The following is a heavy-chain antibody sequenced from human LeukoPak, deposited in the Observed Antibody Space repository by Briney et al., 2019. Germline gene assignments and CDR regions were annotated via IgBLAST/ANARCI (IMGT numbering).Heavy chain of an antibody. J-gene: IGHJ4*02. CDR1: GDSVSSNSAA. Sequence: SQTLSLTCAVSGDSVSSNSAAWNWIRPSPSRGLEWLGRTYYWSKWYNDYAVSVKSRIAINTDTSKKQFSLQLNAVTPEDTAVYYCARVGAAGTFDYWGQGTLVTVSS. CDR2: TYYWSKWYN. V-gene: IGHV6-1*01. D-gene: IGHD6-13*01. CDR3: ARVGAAGTFDY.